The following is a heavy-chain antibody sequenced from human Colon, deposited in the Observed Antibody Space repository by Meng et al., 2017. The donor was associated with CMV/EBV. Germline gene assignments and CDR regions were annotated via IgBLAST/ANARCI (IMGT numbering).Heavy chain of an antibody. Sequence: GGSLRLSCAASGFTFSTYAMSWVRQAPGKGLEWVSAISDVGGSTYYADSVKGRFTISRDNSKNTLYLQMNSLRAEDTALYYCAKDKSSSVYGRDYFDYWGQGTLVTVSS. CDR1: GFTFSTYA. CDR2: ISDVGGST. CDR3: AKDKSSSVYGRDYFDY. D-gene: IGHD6-25*01. J-gene: IGHJ4*02. V-gene: IGHV3-23*01.